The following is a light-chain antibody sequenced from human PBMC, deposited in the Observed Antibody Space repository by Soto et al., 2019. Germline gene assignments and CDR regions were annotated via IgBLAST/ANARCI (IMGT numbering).Light chain of an antibody. CDR1: QDIRTS. J-gene: IGKJ3*01. CDR3: QQYDNLPPFT. CDR2: GAS. V-gene: IGKV1-33*01. Sequence: DIQMTQSPSSLSASVGARVSITCQASQDIRTSLSWFQQKPGRAPKLLIYGASNLETGVPSRFRGSGSGTDFPFPISSLPHDDIATYYCQQYDNLPPFTFGPGTKVDI.